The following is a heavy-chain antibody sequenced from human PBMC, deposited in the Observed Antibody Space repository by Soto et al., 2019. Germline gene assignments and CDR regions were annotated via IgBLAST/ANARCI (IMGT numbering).Heavy chain of an antibody. Sequence: QVQLQGSGPGLVKPSETLSLTCTVSGGSISSHYWSWIRQPPGQGLEGIGYIYYSGSTNYNPSLKSRVTISVDTSKIQFSLRLSSVTAADTAVYFCASLDGYDHYVDYWGQGALVTVSS. V-gene: IGHV4-59*08. CDR2: IYYSGST. CDR3: ASLDGYDHYVDY. D-gene: IGHD5-12*01. J-gene: IGHJ4*02. CDR1: GGSISSHY.